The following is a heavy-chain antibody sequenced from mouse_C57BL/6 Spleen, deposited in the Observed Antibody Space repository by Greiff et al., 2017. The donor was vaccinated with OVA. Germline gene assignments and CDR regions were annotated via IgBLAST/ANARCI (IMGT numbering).Heavy chain of an antibody. CDR2: INPSSGYT. CDR1: GYTFTSYT. D-gene: IGHD1-1*01. V-gene: IGHV1-4*01. CDR3: ARETYYDSNYYFDY. J-gene: IGHJ2*01. Sequence: VQLQQSGAELARPGASVKMSCKASGYTFTSYTMHWVKQRPGQGLEWIGYINPSSGYTKYNQKFKDKATLTADKSSSTAYMQLSSLTSEDSAVYYCARETYYDSNYYFDYWGQGTTLTVSS.